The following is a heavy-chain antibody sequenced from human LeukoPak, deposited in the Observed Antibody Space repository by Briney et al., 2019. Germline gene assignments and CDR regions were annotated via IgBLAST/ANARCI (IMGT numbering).Heavy chain of an antibody. CDR1: GGSFSGYY. CDR2: INHSGST. J-gene: IGHJ6*02. CDR3: ARGLDGDYDYYYYYGVDV. V-gene: IGHV4-34*01. D-gene: IGHD4-17*01. Sequence: KTSETLSLTCAVYGGSFSGYYWSWIRQPPGKGLEWIGEINHSGSTNYNPSLKSRVTISVDTSKNQFSLKLSSVTAADTAVYYCARGLDGDYDYYYYYGVDVWGQGTTVTVSS.